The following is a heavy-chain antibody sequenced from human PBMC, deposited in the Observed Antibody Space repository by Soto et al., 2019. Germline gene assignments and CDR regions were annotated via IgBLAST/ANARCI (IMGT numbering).Heavy chain of an antibody. CDR1: GGSISSDDYY. J-gene: IGHJ1*01. Sequence: SETLSLTCTVSGGSISSDDYYWSWIRQAPGRGLEWIGYINSSGSIYYNPSLKSRATMSIATARNQFSLKVSSVTVADTAVYYCARDLDGLHDDNSGPYPRPGWGQGTLVT. D-gene: IGHD3-22*01. CDR3: ARDLDGLHDDNSGPYPRPG. CDR2: INSSGSI. V-gene: IGHV4-30-4*01.